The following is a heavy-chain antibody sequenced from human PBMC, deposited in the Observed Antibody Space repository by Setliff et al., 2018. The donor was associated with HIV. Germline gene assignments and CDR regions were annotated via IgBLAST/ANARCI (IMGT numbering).Heavy chain of an antibody. CDR2: VNTDGNSK. Sequence: LRLSCAASGFSFDRFWMHWVRQAPGKGPEWVSRVNTDGNSKTYADSVKDRFTISRDNTKNTLFLQMNSLRVEDTGVYYCHSGYDSEEQSYFDYWGQGTLVTVSS. V-gene: IGHV3-74*01. J-gene: IGHJ4*02. CDR3: HSGYDSEEQSYFDY. CDR1: GFSFDRFW. D-gene: IGHD5-12*01.